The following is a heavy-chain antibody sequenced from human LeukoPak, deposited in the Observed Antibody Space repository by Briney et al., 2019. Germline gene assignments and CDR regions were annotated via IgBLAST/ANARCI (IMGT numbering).Heavy chain of an antibody. Sequence: SETLSLTCSVSNGSISTYHWSWIRQSPGKGLEWIGYIYHGGTTSYNPSLKRRVTISVDSPKNQFFLRLTSLTAADTALYYCARHGGTLDYFDSWGPGSLVIVSS. J-gene: IGHJ4*02. D-gene: IGHD1-26*01. V-gene: IGHV4-59*08. CDR3: ARHGGTLDYFDS. CDR2: IYHGGTT. CDR1: NGSISTYH.